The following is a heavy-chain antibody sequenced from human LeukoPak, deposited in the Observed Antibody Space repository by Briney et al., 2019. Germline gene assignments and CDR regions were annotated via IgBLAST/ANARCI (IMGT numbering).Heavy chain of an antibody. D-gene: IGHD6-19*01. CDR1: GYSISSGYY. V-gene: IGHV4-38-2*02. J-gene: IGHJ4*02. Sequence: SETLSLTCTVSGYSISSGYYWGWIRQPPGKGLEWIGSIYHSGSTYYNPSLKSRVTISVDTSKNQFSLKLSSVTAADTAVYYRARLSSGWYGLLDYWGQGTLVTVSS. CDR3: ARLSSGWYGLLDY. CDR2: IYHSGST.